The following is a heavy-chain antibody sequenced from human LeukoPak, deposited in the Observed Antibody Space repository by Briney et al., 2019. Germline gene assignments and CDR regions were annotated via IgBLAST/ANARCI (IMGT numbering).Heavy chain of an antibody. V-gene: IGHV4-39*07. Sequence: PSETLSLTCSVSGGSIRSSSYYWGWIRQPPGKGLEWIGEMYHSGSTNYNPSLKSRVTISVDKSRNQFSLKLSSVTAADTAVYFCARDLGTAGRPNDNWGQGTLVTVSS. CDR3: ARDLGTAGRPNDN. CDR2: MYHSGST. D-gene: IGHD2-21*02. CDR1: GGSIRSSSYY. J-gene: IGHJ4*02.